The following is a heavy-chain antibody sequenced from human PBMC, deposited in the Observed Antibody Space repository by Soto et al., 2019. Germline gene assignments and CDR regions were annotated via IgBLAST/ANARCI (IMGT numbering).Heavy chain of an antibody. Sequence: PGGSLRLSCAASGLSFSNYEMNWVRQAPGKGLEWVSYISLSGSTIYYADSVKGRFTISRDDAKNSLYLQMDSLRADHTAVYYRARESFSASPNFFDYWGQGTLVTVSS. D-gene: IGHD3-3*02. CDR2: ISLSGSTI. CDR1: GLSFSNYE. V-gene: IGHV3-48*03. J-gene: IGHJ4*02. CDR3: ARESFSASPNFFDY.